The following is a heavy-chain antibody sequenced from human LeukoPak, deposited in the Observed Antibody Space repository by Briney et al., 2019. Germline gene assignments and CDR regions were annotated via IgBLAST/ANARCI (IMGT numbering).Heavy chain of an antibody. J-gene: IGHJ3*02. CDR1: GGSISTYY. Sequence: SETLSLTCTVSGGSISTYYWSWIRQPPGKGLEWIGYIYYSGNTNYNPSLEGRVTISVETSKNQFSLKLSSVTAADTAVYYCARPGNSSSWRSGLMGAFDIWGQGTMVTVSS. D-gene: IGHD6-13*01. CDR2: IYYSGNT. V-gene: IGHV4-59*08. CDR3: ARPGNSSSWRSGLMGAFDI.